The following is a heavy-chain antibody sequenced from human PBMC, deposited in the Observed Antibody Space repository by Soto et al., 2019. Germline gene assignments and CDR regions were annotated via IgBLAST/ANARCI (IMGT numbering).Heavy chain of an antibody. J-gene: IGHJ5*02. CDR3: ARRRKGYCSGGSCPNNWFDP. CDR1: GYSFTSYW. CDR2: IYPGDSDT. Sequence: PGESLKISCKGSGYSFTSYWIGWVRQMPGKGLEWMGIIYPGDSDTRYSPSFQGQVTISADKSISTAYLQWSSLKASDTAMYYCARRRKGYCSGGSCPNNWFDPWGQGTLVTVSS. D-gene: IGHD2-15*01. V-gene: IGHV5-51*01.